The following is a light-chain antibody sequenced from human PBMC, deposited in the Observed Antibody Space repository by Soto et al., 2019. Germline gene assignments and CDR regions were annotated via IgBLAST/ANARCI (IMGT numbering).Light chain of an antibody. CDR3: CSYAGSYTLV. V-gene: IGLV2-11*01. Sequence: QSVLAQPRSVSGSPGQSVAISCTGTSSDVGDYNYVSWYQQHPGKAPKLMIYDVSARPSGVPNRFSGSKSGNTASLTISGLQTEDEADYYCCSYAGSYTLVFGGETKLTVL. J-gene: IGLJ3*02. CDR1: SSDVGDYNY. CDR2: DVS.